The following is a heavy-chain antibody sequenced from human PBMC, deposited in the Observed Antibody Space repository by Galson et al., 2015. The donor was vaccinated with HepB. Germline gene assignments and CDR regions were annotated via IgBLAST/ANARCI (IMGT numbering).Heavy chain of an antibody. Sequence: SLRLSCAASGFTFSSYAMHWVRQAPGKGLEYVSAISSNGGSTYYADSVKGRFTISRDNSKNTLYLQMSSLRAEDTAVYYCVKPSSGWYGGYFQHWGQGTLVTVSS. J-gene: IGHJ1*01. CDR2: ISSNGGST. CDR1: GFTFSSYA. D-gene: IGHD6-19*01. CDR3: VKPSSGWYGGYFQH. V-gene: IGHV3-64D*06.